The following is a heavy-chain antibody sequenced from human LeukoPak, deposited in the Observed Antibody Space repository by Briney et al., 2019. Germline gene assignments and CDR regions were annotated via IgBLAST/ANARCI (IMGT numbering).Heavy chain of an antibody. D-gene: IGHD5-18*01. Sequence: GGSLRLSCAASGFTVSSNYMSWVRQAPGKGLEWVSVIYSGGSTYYADSVKGRFTISRDNSKNTLYLQMNSLRAEDTDVYYCASAEVTDYYYGMDVWGQGTTVTVSS. CDR1: GFTVSSNY. J-gene: IGHJ6*02. CDR3: ASAEVTDYYYGMDV. CDR2: IYSGGST. V-gene: IGHV3-66*01.